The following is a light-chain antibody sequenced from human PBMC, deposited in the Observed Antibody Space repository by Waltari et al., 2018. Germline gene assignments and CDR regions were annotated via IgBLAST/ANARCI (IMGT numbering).Light chain of an antibody. CDR1: QSVTTN. Sequence: EIVMTQSPATLSVSPGERAIISCRASQSVTTNLAWYQQKPGQPPRLLSYGASTRPTDIPARFSGSGSGTEFTLTITSLQSEDFAVYYCHQYNDGPPFNFGQGTKLEIK. J-gene: IGKJ2*01. CDR3: HQYNDGPPFN. CDR2: GAS. V-gene: IGKV3-15*01.